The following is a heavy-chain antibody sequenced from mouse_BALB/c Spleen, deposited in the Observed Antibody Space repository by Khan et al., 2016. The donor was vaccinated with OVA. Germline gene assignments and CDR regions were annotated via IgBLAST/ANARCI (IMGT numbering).Heavy chain of an antibody. CDR1: GYTFTSNT. CDR2: INPRSSYT. CDR3: ARRSTGYAMDY. J-gene: IGHJ4*01. Sequence: QVQLQQSGAELARPGASVKMSYKASGYTFTSNTMHWLKQRPGLGLEWIGYINPRSSYTNYNQRLKDKATLTADKSSSTAYMQLSSLTSEDSAVYYCARRSTGYAMDYWGQGTSVTVSS. V-gene: IGHV1-4*01.